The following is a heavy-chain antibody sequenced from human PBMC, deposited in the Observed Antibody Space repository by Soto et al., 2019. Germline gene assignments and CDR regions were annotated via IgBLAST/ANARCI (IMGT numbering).Heavy chain of an antibody. Sequence: EVQLLESGGGLVQPGGSLRLSCAASGFTFSSYAMSWVRQAPGKGLEWVSAISGSGGSTYYADSVKGRFTISRDNSKNTLYLQMNSLRAEDTAVYYCAKASPRAPDYYYYGMDVWGQGTTVTVSS. V-gene: IGHV3-23*01. J-gene: IGHJ6*02. CDR3: AKASPRAPDYYYYGMDV. CDR1: GFTFSSYA. CDR2: ISGSGGST.